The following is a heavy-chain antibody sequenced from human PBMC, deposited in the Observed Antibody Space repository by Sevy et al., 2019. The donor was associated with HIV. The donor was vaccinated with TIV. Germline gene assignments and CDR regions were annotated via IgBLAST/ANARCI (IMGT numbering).Heavy chain of an antibody. CDR2: ISPSGGGA. V-gene: IGHV3-11*01. Sequence: GGSLRLSCAASGFTFSDYYMSWIRQAPGKGLEWVSYISPSGGGAYDAVSVKGRFTISRDNAKNSLSLQMNSLRAEDTAVYYCARLRWAKYYFHYWGQGSLVTVSS. CDR3: ARLRWAKYYFHY. J-gene: IGHJ4*02. D-gene: IGHD4-17*01. CDR1: GFTFSDYY.